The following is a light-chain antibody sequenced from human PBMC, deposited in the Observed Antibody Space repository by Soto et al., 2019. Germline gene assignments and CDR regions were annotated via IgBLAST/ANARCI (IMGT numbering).Light chain of an antibody. Sequence: DIQMTQSPSSVSASVLYIFTITFQASQGISRSLAWYQQKPGKAPKLLIYSASSLQSGVPSRFSGSGFGTDFTLTISSLQPEDFATYYCQQADTFPITFGQGTRLEIK. V-gene: IGKV1D-12*01. CDR3: QQADTFPIT. CDR2: SAS. J-gene: IGKJ5*01. CDR1: QGISRS.